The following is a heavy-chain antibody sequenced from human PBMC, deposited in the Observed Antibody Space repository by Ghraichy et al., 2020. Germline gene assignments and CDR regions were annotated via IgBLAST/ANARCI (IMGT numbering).Heavy chain of an antibody. V-gene: IGHV4-59*01. D-gene: IGHD5-18*01. CDR2: VHGSGST. J-gene: IGHJ4*03. CDR3: ASGTGWLQTY. CDR1: GGSISNYY. Sequence: SETLSLTCTVSGGSISNYYCNWFRQPPGKGLEWIGYVHGSGSTKYHPSLESRVTVSSDTAKNEFSLSLTSMTPAETAVYYCASGTGWLQTYLGHGTLVTVSS.